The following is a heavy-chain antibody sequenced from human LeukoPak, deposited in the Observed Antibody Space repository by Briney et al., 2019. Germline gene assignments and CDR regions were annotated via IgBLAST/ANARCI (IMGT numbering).Heavy chain of an antibody. CDR1: GSTFSDAW. D-gene: IGHD2-15*01. J-gene: IGHJ4*02. Sequence: GGSLRLSCAASGSTFSDAWMSWVRQAPGKGLEWVGRIKSKTDGGTTDCAAPVKGRFTISRDDSKNTLYLQMNSLKTEDTAVYYCTTWGPVVVAAHLDYWGQGILVTVSS. CDR3: TTWGPVVVAAHLDY. V-gene: IGHV3-15*01. CDR2: IKSKTDGGTT.